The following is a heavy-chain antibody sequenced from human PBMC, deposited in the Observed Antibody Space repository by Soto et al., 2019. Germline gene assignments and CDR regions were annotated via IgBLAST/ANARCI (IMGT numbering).Heavy chain of an antibody. V-gene: IGHV3-43*01. CDR2: ISWDGGIT. Sequence: LRLSCAASGFTFNAYTMHWVRQAPGKGLEWVSLISWDGGITYYGDSVKGRFTVSRDNSDNSLYLQMTSLRSDDTAFYYCAKDSYDILTGQKRYFDSWGQGTLVTVSS. J-gene: IGHJ4*02. D-gene: IGHD3-9*01. CDR3: AKDSYDILTGQKRYFDS. CDR1: GFTFNAYT.